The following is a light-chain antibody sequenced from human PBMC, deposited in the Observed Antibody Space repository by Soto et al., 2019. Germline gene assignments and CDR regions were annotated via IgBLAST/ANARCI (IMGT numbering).Light chain of an antibody. Sequence: DIQMTQSPSSLSASVGDRVTITCRASQSISSYLNWYQQKPGKAPKLLIYAASSLQSGVPSRFSGSGSGTDFTLTISSLEPEDFAVYYCQQYGGSPRTFGQGTRWISN. V-gene: IGKV1-39*01. CDR3: QQYGGSPRT. CDR1: QSISSY. CDR2: AAS. J-gene: IGKJ1*01.